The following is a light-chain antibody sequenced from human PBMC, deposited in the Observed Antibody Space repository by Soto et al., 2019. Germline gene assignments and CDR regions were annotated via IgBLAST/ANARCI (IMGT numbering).Light chain of an antibody. CDR2: DAS. V-gene: IGKV3-11*01. J-gene: IGKJ4*01. Sequence: EIVLTQSPATLSLSPGEIATLSCRASQSINRHLAWYRQKPGQAPRLLIYDASNRATGIPARFSGSGSGTDFTLTISSLEPEEFGVYYCQQRSNWPPVTFGGGTKVEIK. CDR1: QSINRH. CDR3: QQRSNWPPVT.